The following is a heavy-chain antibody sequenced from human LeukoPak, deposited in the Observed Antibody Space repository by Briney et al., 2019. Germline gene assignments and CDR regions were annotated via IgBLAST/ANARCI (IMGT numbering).Heavy chain of an antibody. V-gene: IGHV4-34*01. CDR2: INHSGST. D-gene: IGHD6-19*01. Sequence: PSETLSLTCAVYGGSFSGYYWSWIRQPPGKGLEWIGEINHSGSTNYSPSLKSRVTISVDTSKNQFSLKLSSVTAADTAVYYCAVTISSGWSFDYWGQGTLVTVSS. CDR1: GGSFSGYY. CDR3: AVTISSGWSFDY. J-gene: IGHJ4*02.